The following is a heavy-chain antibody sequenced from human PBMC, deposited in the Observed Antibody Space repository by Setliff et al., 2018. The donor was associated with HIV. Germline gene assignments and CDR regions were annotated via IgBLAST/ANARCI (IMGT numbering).Heavy chain of an antibody. D-gene: IGHD1-1*01. Sequence: GGSLRLSCAASGFTFSSYWMHWVRQAPGKGLEWVAVISYDGSNKYYADSVKGRFTISRDNSKNTLYLQMNSLGAEDTAIYYCANRLRGYNKWYYFDYWGQGTLVTVSS. V-gene: IGHV3-30-3*01. CDR2: ISYDGSNK. CDR1: GFTFSSYW. CDR3: ANRLRGYNKWYYFDY. J-gene: IGHJ4*02.